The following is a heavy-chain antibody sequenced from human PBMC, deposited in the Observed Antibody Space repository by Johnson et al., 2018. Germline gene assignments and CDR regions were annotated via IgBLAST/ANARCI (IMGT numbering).Heavy chain of an antibody. CDR3: ARGLYGDYGDVEYFQH. CDR2: INQDGSEK. V-gene: IGHV3-7*01. Sequence: VQLVESGGGLVQPGGSLRLSCVASGFTFSNYWMSWVRQAPGKGLEWVANINQDGSEKYYVDSVKGRFTISRDNAKNSLYLHMNSLRAEDTAVYYCARGLYGDYGDVEYFQHWGQGTLVTVSS. CDR1: GFTFSNYW. J-gene: IGHJ1*01. D-gene: IGHD4-17*01.